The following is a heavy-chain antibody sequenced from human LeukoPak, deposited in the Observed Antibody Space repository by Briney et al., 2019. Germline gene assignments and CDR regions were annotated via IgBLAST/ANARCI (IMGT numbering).Heavy chain of an antibody. J-gene: IGHJ4*02. Sequence: SGPALVKPTQTLTLTCSFSGFSLSTSGMCVSWIRQPPGKALEWLARIDWDDDKYYSTSLKTRLSISKGTSTNQVVLTITNMDPVDTATYYCARIYRYCSTTSCYVPDYWGQGTLVTVSS. CDR1: GFSLSTSGMC. V-gene: IGHV2-70*11. CDR2: IDWDDDK. CDR3: ARIYRYCSTTSCYVPDY. D-gene: IGHD2-2*01.